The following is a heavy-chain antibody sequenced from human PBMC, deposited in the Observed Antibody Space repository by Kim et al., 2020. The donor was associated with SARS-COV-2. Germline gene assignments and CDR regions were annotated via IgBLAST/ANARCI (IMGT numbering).Heavy chain of an antibody. CDR1: GFTFSIYA. Sequence: GGSLRLFCAASGFTFSIYAMSWVRQAPGKGLEWVSTINNSGGSTFYADSVKGRFTIPRDNSRNTLSLQMNSLRAEDTAVYYCAKHRGRLLSNHCFDCWGQGTLVTASS. V-gene: IGHV3-23*01. CDR2: INNSGGST. J-gene: IGHJ4*02. D-gene: IGHD3-10*01. CDR3: AKHRGRLLSNHCFDC.